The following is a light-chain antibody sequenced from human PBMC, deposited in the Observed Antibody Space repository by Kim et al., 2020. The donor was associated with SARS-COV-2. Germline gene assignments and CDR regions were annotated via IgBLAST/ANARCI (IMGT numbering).Light chain of an antibody. J-gene: IGLJ3*02. CDR3: QAWDSSPRV. CDR2: QDS. Sequence: SVSQGQTASITCSGDKLGDKYACWYQQKPGQSPVLVIYQDSKRPSGIPERFSGSNSGNTATLTISGTQAMDEADYYCQAWDSSPRVFGGGTKLTVL. V-gene: IGLV3-1*01. CDR1: KLGDKY.